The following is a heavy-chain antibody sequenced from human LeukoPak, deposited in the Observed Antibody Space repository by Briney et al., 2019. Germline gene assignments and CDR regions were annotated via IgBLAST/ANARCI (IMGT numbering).Heavy chain of an antibody. CDR2: INHSGST. CDR1: GGSFSGYY. V-gene: IGHV4-34*01. D-gene: IGHD6-13*01. Sequence: SETLSLTCAVYGGSFSGYYWSWIRQPPGQGLEWIGEINHSGSTNYNPSLKSRVTISVDTSKNQFSLKLSSVTAADTAVYYCARVAAAGMIWGQGSLVTVSS. J-gene: IGHJ4*02. CDR3: ARVAAAGMI.